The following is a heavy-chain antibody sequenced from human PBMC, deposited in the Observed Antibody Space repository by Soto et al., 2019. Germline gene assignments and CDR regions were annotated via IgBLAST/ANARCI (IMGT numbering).Heavy chain of an antibody. D-gene: IGHD2-15*01. CDR1: GCTLSRYA. V-gene: IGHV3-23*01. Sequence: TGGALRLRWAASGCTLSRYALSWVLQAPGKGVEGVSAISVSGGSTYYADSVKGRFTISRDNSKDTLYLQMNSLRAEDTAVYYCAKSPHCSGGSCYRYYLDYRGQGTPVPVSS. CDR3: AKSPHCSGGSCYRYYLDY. J-gene: IGHJ4*02. CDR2: ISVSGGST.